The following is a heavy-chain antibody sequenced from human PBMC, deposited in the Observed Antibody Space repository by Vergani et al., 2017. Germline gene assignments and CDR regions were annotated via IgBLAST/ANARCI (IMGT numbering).Heavy chain of an antibody. J-gene: IGHJ4*02. CDR1: GYTFTGYY. V-gene: IGHV1-2*02. D-gene: IGHD3-22*01. Sequence: QVQLVQSGAEVKKPGASVKVSCKASGYTFTGYYMHWVRQAPGQGLEWMGWINPNSGGTNYAQKFQGRVTMTRDTSISTAYMELSRLRSDDTAVYYCARGLQQYYYDSSGYSVYWGKGTLVTVSS. CDR3: ARGLQQYYYDSSGYSVY. CDR2: INPNSGGT.